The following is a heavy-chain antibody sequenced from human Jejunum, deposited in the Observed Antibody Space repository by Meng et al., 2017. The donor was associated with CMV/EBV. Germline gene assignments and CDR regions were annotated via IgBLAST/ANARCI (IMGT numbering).Heavy chain of an antibody. CDR1: EFRFSSHN. V-gene: IGHV3-21*01. J-gene: IGHJ6*02. D-gene: IGHD2-2*01. Sequence: EFRFSSHNMNWVRQAPGKGLEWVASISTTSTYIYYADPVKGRFTISRDNAKNSLYLQMNSLRVEDTAVYYCANQMPWNYYYGMDLWGQGTTVTVSS. CDR3: ANQMPWNYYYGMDL. CDR2: ISTTSTYI.